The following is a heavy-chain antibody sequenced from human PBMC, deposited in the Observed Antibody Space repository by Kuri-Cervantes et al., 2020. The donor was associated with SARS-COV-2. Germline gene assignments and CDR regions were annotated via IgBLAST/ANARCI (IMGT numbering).Heavy chain of an antibody. Sequence: SETLSLTCTVSGASISRYYWSWIRQPPGKGLEWIGSIYYSGSTYYNPSLKSRVTISMDTSKSQFSLKVSSVTAADTAVYYCARGTIGFGDDYFDYWSQGTLVTVSS. V-gene: IGHV4-59*01. CDR1: GASISRYY. D-gene: IGHD4-17*01. CDR2: IYYSGST. CDR3: ARGTIGFGDDYFDY. J-gene: IGHJ4*02.